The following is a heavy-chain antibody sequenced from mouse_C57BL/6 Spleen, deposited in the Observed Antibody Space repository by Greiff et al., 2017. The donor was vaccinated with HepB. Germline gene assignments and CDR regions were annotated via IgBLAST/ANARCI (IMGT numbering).Heavy chain of an antibody. J-gene: IGHJ1*03. CDR1: GYTFTSYW. V-gene: IGHV1-64*01. CDR3: AREAGTWYFDV. D-gene: IGHD4-1*01. Sequence: QVQLQQPGAELVKPGASVKLSCKASGYTFTSYWMHWVKQRPGQGLEWIGMIHPNSGSTNYNEKLKSKATLTVDKSSSTAYMQLSSLTSEDSAVYYCAREAGTWYFDVWGTGTTVTVSS. CDR2: IHPNSGST.